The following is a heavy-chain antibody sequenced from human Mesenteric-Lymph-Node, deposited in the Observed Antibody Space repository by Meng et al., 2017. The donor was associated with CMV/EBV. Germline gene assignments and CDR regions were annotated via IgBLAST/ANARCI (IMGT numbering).Heavy chain of an antibody. D-gene: IGHD3-9*01. J-gene: IGHJ3*02. Sequence: EGLEWVGEITHRASTNYSPRLKSRVSISLDTSTNQFSLRLSSVAAAATAIYYCAKGSHFDWLSPRSDAFDIWGRGTMVTVSS. CDR3: AKGSHFDWLSPRSDAFDI. V-gene: IGHV4-34*01. CDR2: ITHRAST.